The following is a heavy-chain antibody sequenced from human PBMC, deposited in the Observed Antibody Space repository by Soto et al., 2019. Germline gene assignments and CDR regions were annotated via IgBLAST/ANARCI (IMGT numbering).Heavy chain of an antibody. CDR1: GYTFTSYG. V-gene: IGHV1-18*01. Sequence: QVQLVQSGAEVKKPGASVKVSCKASGYTFTSYGIRWVRQAPGQGLEWLGWISAYNGNTKYAQKLQGRVTMTTDTATSTAYMEVRSLRSDDTAVYYCARELAVGLVDYWGQGTLVTFSS. J-gene: IGHJ4*02. CDR3: ARELAVGLVDY. CDR2: ISAYNGNT. D-gene: IGHD6-19*01.